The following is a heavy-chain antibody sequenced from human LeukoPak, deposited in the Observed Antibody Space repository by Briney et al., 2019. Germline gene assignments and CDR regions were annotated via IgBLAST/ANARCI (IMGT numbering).Heavy chain of an antibody. CDR1: GGSISSGSYY. Sequence: PSETLSLTCTVSGGSISSGSYYWGWIRQPPGKGLEWIGAIYYSTNTYYNPSLKSRATISMDRSRNQFSLQLSSLTAADTATYYCARLLLVVMPAAINGGFFDLWGQGTLVSVSS. J-gene: IGHJ4*02. V-gene: IGHV4-39*01. CDR2: IYYSTNT. CDR3: ARLLLVVMPAAINGGFFDL. D-gene: IGHD2-2*02.